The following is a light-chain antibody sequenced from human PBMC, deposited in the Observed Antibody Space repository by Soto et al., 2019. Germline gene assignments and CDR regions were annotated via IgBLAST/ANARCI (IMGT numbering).Light chain of an antibody. CDR3: MQRIEFPLT. J-gene: IGKJ4*01. CDR1: QSLLHSNGYSY. V-gene: IGKV2-40*01. Sequence: DIVMTQSPLSLPVTPGEPASISCRSRQSLLHSNGYSYLAWYQQKPGQAPRLLIYGASSRATGIPDRFSGSGSGTDFTLKISRVEAEDVGVYYCMQRIEFPLTFGGGTKVDI. CDR2: GAS.